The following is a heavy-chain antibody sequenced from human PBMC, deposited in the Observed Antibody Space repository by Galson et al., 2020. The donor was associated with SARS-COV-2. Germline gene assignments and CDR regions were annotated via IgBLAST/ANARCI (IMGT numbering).Heavy chain of an antibody. CDR2: TSAYNGNT. CDR1: GYTFTSYG. D-gene: IGHD3-9*01. Sequence: ASVKVSCQASGYTFTSYGISWVRQAPGQGLEWMGWTSAYNGNTNYAQKLQGRVTMTTDTSTSTAYMELRSLRSDDTAVYYCARDFYDIYGMDVWGQGTTVTVSS. CDR3: ARDFYDIYGMDV. J-gene: IGHJ6*02. V-gene: IGHV1-18*04.